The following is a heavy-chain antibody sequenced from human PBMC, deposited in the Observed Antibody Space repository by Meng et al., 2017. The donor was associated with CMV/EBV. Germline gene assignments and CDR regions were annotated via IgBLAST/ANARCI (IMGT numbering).Heavy chain of an antibody. Sequence: GESLKISCAASGFTVSSNYMSWVRQAPGKGLEWVSVIYSGGSTYYADSVKGRFTISRDNSKNTLYLQMNSLRAEDTAVYYRARSKPVEYSGSYWEVFDYWGQGTLVTVSS. J-gene: IGHJ4*02. V-gene: IGHV3-53*01. CDR2: IYSGGST. CDR3: ARSKPVEYSGSYWEVFDY. CDR1: GFTVSSNY. D-gene: IGHD1-26*01.